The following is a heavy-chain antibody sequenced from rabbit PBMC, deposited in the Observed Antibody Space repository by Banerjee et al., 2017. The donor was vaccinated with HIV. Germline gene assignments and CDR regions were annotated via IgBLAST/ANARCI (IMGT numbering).Heavy chain of an antibody. CDR1: GIDFSSYG. J-gene: IGHJ4*01. CDR2: IYTGSSGSI. CDR3: AREPYWHDDRNL. Sequence: QEQLVESGGGLVTLGGSLKLSCKASGIDFSSYGISWVRQAPGKGLEWIACIYTGSSGSIYYASWAKGRFTISKTSSTTVTLQMTSLTAADTATYFCAREPYWHDDRNLWGPGTLVTVS. D-gene: IGHD1-1*01. V-gene: IGHV1S45*01.